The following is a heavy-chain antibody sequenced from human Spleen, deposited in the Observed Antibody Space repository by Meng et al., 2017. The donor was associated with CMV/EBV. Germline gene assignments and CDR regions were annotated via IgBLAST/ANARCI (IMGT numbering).Heavy chain of an antibody. Sequence: SETLSLTCAVSGGSISSYYWSWIRQPPGKGLEWIGYVYYSGSTKYNPSLKSRVTISVDMSENQFSLQLSSVTAADTAVYYCARGYCDSSSCPFDPWGRGTLVTVSS. CDR3: ARGYCDSSSCPFDP. CDR2: VYYSGST. D-gene: IGHD2-2*03. CDR1: GGSISSYY. V-gene: IGHV4-59*01. J-gene: IGHJ5*02.